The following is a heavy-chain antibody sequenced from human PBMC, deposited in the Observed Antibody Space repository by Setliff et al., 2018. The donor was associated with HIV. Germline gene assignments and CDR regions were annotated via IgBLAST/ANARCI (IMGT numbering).Heavy chain of an antibody. CDR2: IYSSGST. Sequence: SETLSLTCSVSGGTMSTYYWSWIRQPAGKGLEWIGRIYSSGSTIYNPSLRSRVTMSVDTSKSQLSLKLTSVTAADTAVYYCARVFPPIRGAPFGTPPGAFDIWGQGTMVTVSS. CDR1: GGTMSTYY. V-gene: IGHV4-4*07. D-gene: IGHD2-15*01. J-gene: IGHJ3*02. CDR3: ARVFPPIRGAPFGTPPGAFDI.